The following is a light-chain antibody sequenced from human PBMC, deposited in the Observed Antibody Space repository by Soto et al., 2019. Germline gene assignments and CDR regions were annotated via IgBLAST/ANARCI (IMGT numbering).Light chain of an antibody. CDR3: AAWDDNLKGWV. CDR2: NND. V-gene: IGLV1-44*01. J-gene: IGLJ3*02. Sequence: QSVLTQPPSASATPGQRVTISCSGSNSNVGKNPVHWYQQVPGTAPKLLISNNDQRPSGVPDRFSGSKSGDSASLAVSGLQSDDEADYYCAAWDDNLKGWVFGGGTKVTVL. CDR1: NSNVGKNP.